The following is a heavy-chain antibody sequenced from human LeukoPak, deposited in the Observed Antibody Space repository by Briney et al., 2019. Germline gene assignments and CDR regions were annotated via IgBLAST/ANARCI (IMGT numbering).Heavy chain of an antibody. CDR1: GGTFSSYA. J-gene: IGHJ4*02. CDR3: AREGHSSSWYGY. V-gene: IGHV1-69*01. D-gene: IGHD6-13*01. CDR2: IIPIFGTA. Sequence: ASVKVSCKASGGTFSSYAISWVRRAPGQGLEWMGGIIPIFGTANYAQKFQGRVTITADESTSTAYMELSSLRSEDTAVYYCAREGHSSSWYGYWGQGTLVTVSS.